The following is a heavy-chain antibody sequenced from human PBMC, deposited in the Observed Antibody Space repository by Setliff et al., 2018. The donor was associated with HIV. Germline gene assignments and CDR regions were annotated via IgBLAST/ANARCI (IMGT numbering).Heavy chain of an antibody. CDR2: IYPDDSDT. J-gene: IGHJ5*02. CDR3: ARHLRETYYCASRIYYYDSSRVLREEGFDP. Sequence: GESLKISCKGSGTSFTTYWIGWVRQMPGKGLEWMGIIYPDDSDTRYNTSFQGQVTISADKSINTAYLQWSSLRTSDTAMYYCARHLRETYYCASRIYYYDSSRVLREEGFDPWGQGTLVTVSS. V-gene: IGHV5-51*01. CDR1: GTSFTTYW. D-gene: IGHD3-22*01.